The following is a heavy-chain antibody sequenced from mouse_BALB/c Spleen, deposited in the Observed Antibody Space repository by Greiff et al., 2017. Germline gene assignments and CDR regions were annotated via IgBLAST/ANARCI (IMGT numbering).Heavy chain of an antibody. D-gene: IGHD6-1*01. CDR2: IDPETGGT. J-gene: IGHJ2*01. CDR1: GYTFTDYE. CDR3: TSSPTGDY. Sequence: VQLQESGAELVRPGASVTLSCKASGYTFTDYEMHWVKQTPVHGLEWIGAIDPETGGTAYNQKFKGKATLTADKSSRTAYMELRSLTSEDSAVYYCTSSPTGDYWGQGTTVTVSS. V-gene: IGHV1-15*01.